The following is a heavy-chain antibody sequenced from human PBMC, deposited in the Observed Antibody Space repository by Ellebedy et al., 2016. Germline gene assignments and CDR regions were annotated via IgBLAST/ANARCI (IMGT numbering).Heavy chain of an antibody. CDR3: ARPSPFYEPYSAFDY. Sequence: ASVKVSXXISGYTFTSFDINWVRQATGQGLEWLGWMNPNSGNTGYAQKFQGRVTMTRDTSISTAYMELSNLRSEDTAVYYCARPSPFYEPYSAFDYWGQGTLVTVSS. J-gene: IGHJ4*02. V-gene: IGHV1-8*01. CDR2: MNPNSGNT. CDR1: GYTFTSFD. D-gene: IGHD3-16*01.